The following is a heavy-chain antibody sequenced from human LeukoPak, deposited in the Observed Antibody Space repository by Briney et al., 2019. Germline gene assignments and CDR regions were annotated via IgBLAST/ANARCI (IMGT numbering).Heavy chain of an antibody. Sequence: ASVKVSCKASGYTFTGYYMRWVRQAPGQGLEWVGWMNPNSGNTGYAQTFQGKLTMTRNTSIKTAYMELSSLRSEDTAVYYCARRFYDNLTGHTWYDYWGQGTLVTVSS. V-gene: IGHV1-8*02. CDR3: ARRFYDNLTGHTWYDY. CDR1: GYTFTGYY. J-gene: IGHJ4*02. D-gene: IGHD3-9*01. CDR2: MNPNSGNT.